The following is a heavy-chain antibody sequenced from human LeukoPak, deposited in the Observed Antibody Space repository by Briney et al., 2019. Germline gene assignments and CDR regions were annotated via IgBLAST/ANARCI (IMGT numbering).Heavy chain of an antibody. J-gene: IGHJ4*02. V-gene: IGHV4-34*01. CDR3: ARLATVLLWFGELPAEFDY. Sequence: SETLSLTCAVYGGSFSGYYWSWIRQPPGKGLEWIGEINHSGSTNYNPSLKSRVTISVDTSKNQFSLKMRSVTAADTAVYYCARLATVLLWFGELPAEFDYWGQGTLVTVSS. CDR2: INHSGST. D-gene: IGHD3-10*01. CDR1: GGSFSGYY.